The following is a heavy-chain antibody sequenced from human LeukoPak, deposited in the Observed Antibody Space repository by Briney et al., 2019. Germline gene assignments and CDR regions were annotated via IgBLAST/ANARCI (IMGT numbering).Heavy chain of an antibody. Sequence: GGSLRLSCAASGFTFSSYAMSLVRQAPGKGLEWVSAISGSGGSTYYADSVKGRFTISRDNSKNTLYLQMNSLRAEDTAVYYCAKDPGYSYGYQDYWGQGTLVTVSS. V-gene: IGHV3-23*01. D-gene: IGHD5-18*01. J-gene: IGHJ4*02. CDR1: GFTFSSYA. CDR3: AKDPGYSYGYQDY. CDR2: ISGSGGST.